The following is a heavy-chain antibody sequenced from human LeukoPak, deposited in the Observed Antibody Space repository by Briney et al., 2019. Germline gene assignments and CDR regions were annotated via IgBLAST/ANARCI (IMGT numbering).Heavy chain of an antibody. CDR1: GGSISRYY. J-gene: IGHJ4*02. CDR3: ARGTTTITHFDY. Sequence: SETLSLTCTVSGGSISRYYWSWIWQAPGKGLEGIGYIHDSGSTNYNPSLKSRVTISVDTSKNQFSLKLSSVTAADTAVYYCARGTTTITHFDYWGQGTLVTVSS. CDR2: IHDSGST. D-gene: IGHD3-16*01. V-gene: IGHV4-59*01.